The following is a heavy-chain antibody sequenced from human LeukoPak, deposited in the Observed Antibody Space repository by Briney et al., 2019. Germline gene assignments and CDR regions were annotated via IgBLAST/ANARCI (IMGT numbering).Heavy chain of an antibody. D-gene: IGHD6-19*01. J-gene: IGHJ4*02. CDR1: GGSISSYY. V-gene: IGHV4-59*08. CDR3: ASPSIAVAGTESLSFDY. CDR2: ICYSGST. Sequence: SETLSLTCTVSGGSISSYYWSWLRQPPGKGLEWIGYICYSGSTNYNPSLKSRVTISVDTSKNQFSLKLSSVTAADTAVYYCASPSIAVAGTESLSFDYWGQGTLVTVSS.